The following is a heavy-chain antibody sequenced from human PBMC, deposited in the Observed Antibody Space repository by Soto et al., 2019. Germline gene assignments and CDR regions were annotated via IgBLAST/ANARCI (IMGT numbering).Heavy chain of an antibody. CDR1: GFTFSSYA. D-gene: IGHD2-2*01. CDR2: ISGSGGST. V-gene: IGHV3-23*01. J-gene: IGHJ4*02. CDR3: AKVHQRGEYYFDY. Sequence: EVQLLESGGGLVQPGGSLRLSCAASGFTFSSYAMSWVRQAPGKGLEWVSAISGSGGSTYYADSVKGRFTISRVNSKNTLYLQMNSLRAEDTAVYYCAKVHQRGEYYFDYWGQGTLVTVSS.